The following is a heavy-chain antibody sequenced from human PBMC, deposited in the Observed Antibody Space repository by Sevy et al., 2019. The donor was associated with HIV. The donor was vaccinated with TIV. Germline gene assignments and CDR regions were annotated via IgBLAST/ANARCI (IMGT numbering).Heavy chain of an antibody. CDR1: GYTFTGYY. CDR2: INPHTGGT. D-gene: IGHD3-22*01. J-gene: IGHJ4*02. Sequence: ASVKVSCKASGYTFTGYYIHWVRQAPGQRLEWMGWINPHTGGTYFAKKFQDSVTLSTDTSVNTAYMELRSLTFDDTAVYYCARMADYYDSSGYYPLKFWGQGTLVTVSS. V-gene: IGHV1-2*02. CDR3: ARMADYYDSSGYYPLKF.